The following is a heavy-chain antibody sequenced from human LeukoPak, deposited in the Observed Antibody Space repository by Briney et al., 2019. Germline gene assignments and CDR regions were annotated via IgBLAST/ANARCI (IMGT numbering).Heavy chain of an antibody. CDR1: GGSISSYY. Sequence: SETLSLTCTVSGGSISSYYWSWIRQPPGKGLEWIGYIYYSGSTNYNASLKSRVTISVDTSKNQFSLKLSSVTAADTAVYYCARRIAAADAFDIWGQGTMVTVSS. CDR2: IYYSGST. J-gene: IGHJ3*02. CDR3: ARRIAAADAFDI. D-gene: IGHD6-13*01. V-gene: IGHV4-59*08.